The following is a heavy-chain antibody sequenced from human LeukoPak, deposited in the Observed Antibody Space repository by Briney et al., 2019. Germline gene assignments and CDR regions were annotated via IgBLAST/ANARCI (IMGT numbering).Heavy chain of an antibody. Sequence: RQAPRQXXXXXXXISAYNGNTNYAQKLQGRVTMTTDTSTSTAYMELRSLRSDDTALYYCAREGYCNSTSCDKPFDYWGQGTLVTVSS. CDR3: AREGYCNSTSCDKPFDY. J-gene: IGHJ4*02. CDR2: ISAYNGNT. D-gene: IGHD2-2*01. V-gene: IGHV1-18*01.